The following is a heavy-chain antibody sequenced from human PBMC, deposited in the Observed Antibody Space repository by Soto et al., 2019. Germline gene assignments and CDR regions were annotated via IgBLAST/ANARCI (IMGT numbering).Heavy chain of an antibody. CDR1: GLTFATYA. J-gene: IGHJ6*02. V-gene: IGHV3-23*01. CDR2: VAANVSNR. CDR3: AGDYLRLNSLNGNFYSFGMDV. D-gene: IGHD4-17*01. Sequence: PGGSLRLSCAASGLTFATYAMSWVRQAPGKGLEWVSTVAANVSNRHYADFVKGRFTISRDNSKNTLSLQMNSLRVEDTAIYYCAGDYLRLNSLNGNFYSFGMDVWGQGTAVTVPS.